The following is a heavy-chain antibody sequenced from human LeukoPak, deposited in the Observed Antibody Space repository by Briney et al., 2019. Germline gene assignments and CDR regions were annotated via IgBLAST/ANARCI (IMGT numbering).Heavy chain of an antibody. CDR1: GGSISNYY. Sequence: SETLSLTCTVSGGSISNYYWSWLRQPPGKGLEWIGHIYSTGSATYSPSLKSRVIMSADTSKNQFSLKVTSVTAADTAVYYCARHRPEGSYPLDSWGQGALVTVSS. J-gene: IGHJ4*02. CDR3: ARHRPEGSYPLDS. V-gene: IGHV4-59*08. CDR2: IYSTGSA.